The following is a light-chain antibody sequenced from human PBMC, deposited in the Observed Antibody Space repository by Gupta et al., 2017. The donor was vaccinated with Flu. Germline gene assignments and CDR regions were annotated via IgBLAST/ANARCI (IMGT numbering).Light chain of an antibody. CDR2: GTS. J-gene: IGKJ2*01. Sequence: SASVGDRVTITCRASQSISNHLNWYQQKPGKAPDLLIYGTSHLENGVPFRFSGGGSGTEFTLTITGLQPQDFAIYYCQQNYRIPYTFGQGTRLEIK. CDR1: QSISNH. CDR3: QQNYRIPYT. V-gene: IGKV1-39*01.